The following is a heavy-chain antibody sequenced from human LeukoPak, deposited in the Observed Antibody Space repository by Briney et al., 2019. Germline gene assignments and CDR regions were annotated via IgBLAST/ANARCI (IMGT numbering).Heavy chain of an antibody. V-gene: IGHV4-59*11. CDR1: DDYFSSHN. Sequence: SETLSLTCAVSDDYFSSHNWTWIRQPPGKGLEWIGYISYIGSTNYNPSLKSRVTISIDTSKNQFSLKLSSVTAADTAVYYCARDLVTVTKGFDIWGQGTMVSVSS. CDR2: ISYIGST. CDR3: ARDLVTVTKGFDI. D-gene: IGHD4-17*01. J-gene: IGHJ3*02.